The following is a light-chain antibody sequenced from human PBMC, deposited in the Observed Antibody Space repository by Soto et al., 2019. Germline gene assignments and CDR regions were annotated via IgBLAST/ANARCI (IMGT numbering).Light chain of an antibody. Sequence: QSVLTQPPSASGTPGQRVTISCSGSSSNIGGNTVNWYQQLPGPAPKLLIYRNNQRPSGVPDRFSGSKSGTSASLAISGLQSEDEADYYCAAWDDSLNGPVFGGGTKLTDL. CDR1: SSNIGGNT. J-gene: IGLJ2*01. CDR3: AAWDDSLNGPV. V-gene: IGLV1-44*01. CDR2: RNN.